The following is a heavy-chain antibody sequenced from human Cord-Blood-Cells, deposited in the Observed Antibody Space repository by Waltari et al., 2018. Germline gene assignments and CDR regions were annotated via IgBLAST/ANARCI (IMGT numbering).Heavy chain of an antibody. CDR1: GFTFSCYA. D-gene: IGHD6-19*01. CDR2: ISYDGSNK. Sequence: QVQRVEPGGGVVQPGRSLRLSCAASGFTFSCYAMRWVRQARGKGLEWVAVISYDGSNKYYADSVKGRFTISRDNSKNTLYLQMNSLRAEDTAVYYCARDAAVAGFDYWRQGTLVTVSS. V-gene: IGHV3-30-3*01. CDR3: ARDAAVAGFDY. J-gene: IGHJ4*02.